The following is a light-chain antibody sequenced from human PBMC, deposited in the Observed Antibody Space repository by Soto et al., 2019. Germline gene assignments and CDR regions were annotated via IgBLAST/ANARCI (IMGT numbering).Light chain of an antibody. CDR3: QQQWT. J-gene: IGKJ1*01. Sequence: CVGDEGIFTCRASQSISRWLAWYQQKPGKAPNLLIYDASNLESGVPSRFSRRGSGTEFTLTISSLQPDDLATYYCQQQWTFGQGTKVDIK. CDR2: DAS. V-gene: IGKV1-5*01. CDR1: QSISRW.